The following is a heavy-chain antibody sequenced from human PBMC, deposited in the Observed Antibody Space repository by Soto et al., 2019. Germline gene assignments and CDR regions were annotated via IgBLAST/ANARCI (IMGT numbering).Heavy chain of an antibody. Sequence: ASVKVSCKASGYTFTSYGISWVRQAPGQGLEWMGWISAYNGNTKYSQKFQGRVTITRDTSASTAYMELSSLRSEDTAVYYCARERADYDILTGYYIGGPNYFDYWG. CDR3: ARERADYDILTGYYIGGPNYFDY. CDR2: ISAYNGNT. D-gene: IGHD3-9*01. J-gene: IGHJ4*01. CDR1: GYTFTSYG. V-gene: IGHV1-18*01.